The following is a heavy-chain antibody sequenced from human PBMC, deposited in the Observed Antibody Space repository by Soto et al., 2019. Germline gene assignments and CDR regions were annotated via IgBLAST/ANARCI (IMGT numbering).Heavy chain of an antibody. CDR3: ATYVVVAGYALDL. D-gene: IGHD2-15*01. CDR2: IYHSGRT. J-gene: IGHJ3*01. V-gene: IGHV4-4*02. Sequence: QVQLQESGPGLVKPSETLSLTCAVSGGSISSANWCSWVRQPPGKGLEWIGEIYHSGRTNYNPSLKSRVTISVDNSKNQLSLKLSSVTAADTAVYYCATYVVVAGYALDLWGHGTMVTVSS. CDR1: GGSISSANW.